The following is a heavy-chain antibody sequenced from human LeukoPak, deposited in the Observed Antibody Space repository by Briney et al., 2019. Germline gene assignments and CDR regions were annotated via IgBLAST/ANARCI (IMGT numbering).Heavy chain of an antibody. CDR1: GGTFSSYA. J-gene: IGHJ4*02. D-gene: IGHD4-11*01. Sequence: SVKVSCKVSGGTFSSYAISWVRQAPGQGLEWMGGIIPIFGTANYAQKFQGRVTITADESTSTAYMEPSSLRSEDTAVYYCARVGPNSNYVGYFDYWGQGTLVTVSS. CDR2: IIPIFGTA. CDR3: ARVGPNSNYVGYFDY. V-gene: IGHV1-69*13.